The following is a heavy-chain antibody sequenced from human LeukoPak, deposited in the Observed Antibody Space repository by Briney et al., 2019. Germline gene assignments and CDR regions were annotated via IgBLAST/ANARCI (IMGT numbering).Heavy chain of an antibody. CDR3: TRVEETATTAAIIRKYSYYYYYMDV. J-gene: IGHJ6*03. CDR1: GFTFSTYR. D-gene: IGHD4-11*01. V-gene: IGHV3-7*01. Sequence: PGGSLRLSCAASGFTFSTYRMSWVRQAPGKGLEWVANIKQDGSEKHYVDSVKGRFTISGDNAKNSLYLQMSSLRAEDTAVYYCTRVEETATTAAIIRKYSYYYYYMDVRGKGNTVTVSS. CDR2: IKQDGSEK.